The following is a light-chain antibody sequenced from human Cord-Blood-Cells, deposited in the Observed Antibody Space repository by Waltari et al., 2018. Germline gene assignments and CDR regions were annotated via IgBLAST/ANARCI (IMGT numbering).Light chain of an antibody. Sequence: SSELTQDPAVSVALGQTVRITCHGDSLRSYYDRCYQQKPGQAPVLVIYGKNNRPSGIPDRFSGSSSGNTASLTITGAQAEDEADYYCNSRDSSGNHWVFGGGTKLTVL. CDR3: NSRDSSGNHWV. CDR2: GKN. V-gene: IGLV3-19*01. J-gene: IGLJ3*02. CDR1: SLRSYY.